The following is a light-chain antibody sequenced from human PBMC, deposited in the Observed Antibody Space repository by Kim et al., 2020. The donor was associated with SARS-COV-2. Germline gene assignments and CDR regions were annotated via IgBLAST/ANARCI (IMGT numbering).Light chain of an antibody. V-gene: IGKV3-20*01. CDR2: SVS. J-gene: IGKJ2*01. Sequence: SPWERATLSYSNRQSFFSLCLASYQQRPGQAPRLLIYSVSTRATGIPDRFSGRGSGTDFTLTISRLEPEDFAVYYCQQYGVAPPYTFGQGTKLEI. CDR1: QSFFSLC. CDR3: QQYGVAPPYT.